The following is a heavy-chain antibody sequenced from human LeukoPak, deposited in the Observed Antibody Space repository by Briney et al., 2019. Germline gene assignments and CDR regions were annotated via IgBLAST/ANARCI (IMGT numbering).Heavy chain of an antibody. CDR2: ISDSGGNT. CDR1: GFTFNTYA. Sequence: GGSLRLSCAASGFTFNTYAMSWVRQAPWDRLQWVSGISDSGGNTYYADSVRGRFTISRDNSKNTPYLQMNSLRAEDTAVYYCASHRSSWLIDYWGQGTLVTVSS. V-gene: IGHV3-23*01. D-gene: IGHD6-6*01. J-gene: IGHJ4*02. CDR3: ASHRSSWLIDY.